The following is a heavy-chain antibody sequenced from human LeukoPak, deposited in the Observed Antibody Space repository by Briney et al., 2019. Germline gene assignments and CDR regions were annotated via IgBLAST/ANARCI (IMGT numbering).Heavy chain of an antibody. D-gene: IGHD1-1*01. J-gene: IGHJ2*01. V-gene: IGHV3-23*01. CDR3: AKDPDFLEPYGDGYWYFDL. CDR1: GFTFSSYA. Sequence: GGSLRLSCAASGFTFSSYAMSWVRQAPGKGLEWVSAISGSGGSTYYADSVKGRFTISRDNSKNTLYLQMNSLRAEDTAVYYCAKDPDFLEPYGDGYWYFDLWGRGTLVTVSS. CDR2: ISGSGGST.